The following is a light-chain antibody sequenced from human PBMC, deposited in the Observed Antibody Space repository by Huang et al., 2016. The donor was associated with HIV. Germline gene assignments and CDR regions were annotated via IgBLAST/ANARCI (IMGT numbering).Light chain of an antibody. V-gene: IGKV3-11*01. CDR2: DAS. Sequence: ETVLTQSPATLSLSPGERATLSCRASQSVNSYLAWYQQKPGQTPRLLIYDASNRATGIPARFSGSVSGTDVTLTISSLEPEDFAVYYCQQRKYWPPITFGQGTRLEIK. J-gene: IGKJ5*01. CDR1: QSVNSY. CDR3: QQRKYWPPIT.